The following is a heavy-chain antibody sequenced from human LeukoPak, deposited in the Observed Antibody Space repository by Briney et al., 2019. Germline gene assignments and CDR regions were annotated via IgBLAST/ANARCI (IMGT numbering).Heavy chain of an antibody. CDR3: AREGTGSSDAFDI. J-gene: IGHJ3*02. CDR2: IHYSGST. D-gene: IGHD3/OR15-3a*01. Sequence: PSETLSVTCTVSGASITSYYWTWIRQPPGKGLEWIAYIHYSGSTNCNPSLKSRVTISVDMSKNQFSLKLSSVTAADTAVYYCAREGTGSSDAFDIWGQGTMVTVSS. CDR1: GASITSYY. V-gene: IGHV4-59*01.